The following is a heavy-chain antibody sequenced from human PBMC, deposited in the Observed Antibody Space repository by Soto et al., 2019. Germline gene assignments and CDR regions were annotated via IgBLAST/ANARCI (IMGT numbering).Heavy chain of an antibody. V-gene: IGHV3-21*04. CDR3: AKSPGMYYYDSSGYYHYDY. Sequence: GGSLRLSCAASGFTFSSYSMNWVRQAPGKGLEWVSSISSSSSYIYCADSVKGRFTISRDNSKNTLYLQMNSLRAEDTAVYYCAKSPGMYYYDSSGYYHYDYWGQGTLVTVSS. D-gene: IGHD3-22*01. CDR2: ISSSSSYI. CDR1: GFTFSSYS. J-gene: IGHJ4*02.